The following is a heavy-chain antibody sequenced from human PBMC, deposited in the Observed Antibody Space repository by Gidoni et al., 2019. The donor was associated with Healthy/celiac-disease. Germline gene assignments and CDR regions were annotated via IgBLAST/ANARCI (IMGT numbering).Heavy chain of an antibody. Sequence: QVQLQESGPGLVKPSQTLSLTCTVSGGSISSGGNYWSWIRQFPGKGLEWIGYIYYSGSTYYNPSLKSRLTISVDTFKNQFSLKLRSVTAADTAVYYCTRAVPTVTEGLDVWGQGTTVTVSS. CDR1: GGSISSGGNY. CDR3: TRAVPTVTEGLDV. V-gene: IGHV4-31*03. D-gene: IGHD4-17*01. J-gene: IGHJ6*02. CDR2: IYYSGST.